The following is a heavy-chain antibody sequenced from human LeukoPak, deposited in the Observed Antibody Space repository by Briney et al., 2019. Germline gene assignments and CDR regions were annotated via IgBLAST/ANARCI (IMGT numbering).Heavy chain of an antibody. CDR3: ARDGNWGFDY. CDR2: IRGSGGGMGSEN. Sequence: GGSLRLSCAASGFAFSDYSMNWVRQAPGKGLEWVANIRGSGGGMGSENYYAGSVKGRFTISRDNPKNSLYLPINSLRAEDTAFYYCARDGNWGFDYLGQGALVTVSS. V-gene: IGHV3-21*05. CDR1: GFAFSDYS. J-gene: IGHJ4*02. D-gene: IGHD7-27*01.